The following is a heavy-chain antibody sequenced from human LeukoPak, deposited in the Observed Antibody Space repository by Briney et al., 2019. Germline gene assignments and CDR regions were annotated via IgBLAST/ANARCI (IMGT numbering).Heavy chain of an antibody. CDR2: ISTSSSTI. Sequence: GGSLKLSCAASGIAFGGSAMHWVRQASGKGLEWVSYISTSSSTIYYADSVKGRFTISRDNAKNSLYLQMSSLRDDDTAVYFCARSRGVSDYWGQGTLVTVSS. J-gene: IGHJ4*02. CDR1: GIAFGGSA. D-gene: IGHD3-10*01. V-gene: IGHV3-48*02. CDR3: ARSRGVSDY.